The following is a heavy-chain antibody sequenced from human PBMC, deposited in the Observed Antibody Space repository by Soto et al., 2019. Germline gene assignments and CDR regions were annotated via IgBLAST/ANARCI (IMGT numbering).Heavy chain of an antibody. V-gene: IGHV1-8*01. CDR2: MSPNSGAT. J-gene: IGHJ6*02. Sequence: QVQLVQSGAEVTKPGASVKVSCRASGYTFTTYDINWVRQATGQGLEWMGWMSPNSGATGYAQKFQGRVTMTRDTSRSTAYMELSNLRSEDTASYYCARGVDAGVDVWGQGTTVTVSS. CDR1: GYTFTTYD. D-gene: IGHD1-1*01. CDR3: ARGVDAGVDV.